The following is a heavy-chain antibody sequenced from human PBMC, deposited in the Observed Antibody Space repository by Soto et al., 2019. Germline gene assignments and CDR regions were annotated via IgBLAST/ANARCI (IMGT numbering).Heavy chain of an antibody. D-gene: IGHD1-20*01. CDR1: GGSIRSNNW. CDR2: IYHNGGT. J-gene: IGHJ4*02. CDR3: ERQSSDGCDITL. V-gene: IGHV4-4*02. Sequence: QVQLQESGPGVVKPSGTLSLTCAVSGGSIRSNNWWSWLRQAPGRGLEWIGEIYHNGGTNYNPSLGSRGTISEVRSKNHLFLRLTSVTAADTAVSYCERQSSDGCDITLWGQGILVTVSS.